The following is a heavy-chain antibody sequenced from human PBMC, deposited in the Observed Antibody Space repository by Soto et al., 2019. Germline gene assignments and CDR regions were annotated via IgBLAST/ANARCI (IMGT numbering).Heavy chain of an antibody. Sequence: GASVKVSCKTSGYTFTSYGISWVRQAPGQGLEWMGWISTDKGKTNYAQKFQGRVTMTTDTSTSTAYMELRSLRSDDTAVYYCATRSPAFXYWGQGTLVTVSS. CDR1: GYTFTSYG. V-gene: IGHV1-18*01. CDR3: ATRSPAFXY. J-gene: IGHJ4*02. CDR2: ISTDKGKT.